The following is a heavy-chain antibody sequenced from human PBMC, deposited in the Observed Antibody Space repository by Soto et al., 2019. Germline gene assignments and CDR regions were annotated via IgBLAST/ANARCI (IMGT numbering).Heavy chain of an antibody. D-gene: IGHD2-15*01. CDR1: GGSISSGTFS. Sequence: KSSETLSLTCAVSGGSISSGTFSWTWIRQPPGKGLEFIGSIYYTGGTYYNPSLKSRVTISLDRSKNQFSLNLSSVAAADTAMYYCARAAGGGYCSGGSCYSRAFDIWGQGTMVTVSS. CDR2: IYYTGGT. V-gene: IGHV4-30-2*01. CDR3: ARAAGGGYCSGGSCYSRAFDI. J-gene: IGHJ3*02.